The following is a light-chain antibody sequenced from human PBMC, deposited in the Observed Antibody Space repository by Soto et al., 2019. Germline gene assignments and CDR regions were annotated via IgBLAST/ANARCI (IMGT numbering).Light chain of an antibody. J-gene: IGLJ3*02. CDR2: STN. Sequence: QAVVTQEPSFSVSPGGTVTLTCGLSSGSVSTSHYPSWHQQTPGQAPRTLIHSTNTRSSGVPDRFSGSILGNKAALTITGAQADDESDYYCVLYMGSGISVFGGGTQLTVL. V-gene: IGLV8-61*01. CDR1: SGSVSTSHY. CDR3: VLYMGSGISV.